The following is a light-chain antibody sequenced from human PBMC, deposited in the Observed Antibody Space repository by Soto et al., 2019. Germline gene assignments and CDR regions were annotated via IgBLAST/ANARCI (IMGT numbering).Light chain of an antibody. CDR3: QQLYDLPIT. V-gene: IGKV1-33*01. J-gene: IGKJ5*01. Sequence: DIQMTQSPSALSTSLGDRVTITCQASQDISDVLNWYQQQPGKAPKVLIYDASKLQTGVPSRFSGRVSGNDGTLTISSLKTDDSRTYYCQQLYDLPITFGQGTRLEIK. CDR2: DAS. CDR1: QDISDV.